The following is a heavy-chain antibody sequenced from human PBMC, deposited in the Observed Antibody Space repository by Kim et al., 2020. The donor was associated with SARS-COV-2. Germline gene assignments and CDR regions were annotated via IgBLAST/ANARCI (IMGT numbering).Heavy chain of an antibody. Sequence: SVKVSCKASGGTFSSYAISWVRQAPGQGLEWMGGIIPIFGTANYAQKFQGRVTITADESTSTAYMELSSLRSEDTAVYYCARVRDTAMDYYYYGMDVWGQGTTVTVSS. CDR1: GGTFSSYA. J-gene: IGHJ6*02. CDR2: IIPIFGTA. D-gene: IGHD5-18*01. V-gene: IGHV1-69*13. CDR3: ARVRDTAMDYYYYGMDV.